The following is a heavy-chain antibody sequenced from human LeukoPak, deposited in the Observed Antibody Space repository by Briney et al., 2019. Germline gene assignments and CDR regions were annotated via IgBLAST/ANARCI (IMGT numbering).Heavy chain of an antibody. Sequence: AGGSLRLSCAASGFTFSSYGMHWVRQAPGKGLEWVAVISYDGSNKYYADSVKGRFTISRDNSKNTLYLQMNSLRAEDTAVYYCAKDRSGSYTDYFDYWGQGTLVTVSS. V-gene: IGHV3-30*18. CDR2: ISYDGSNK. D-gene: IGHD1-26*01. J-gene: IGHJ4*02. CDR3: AKDRSGSYTDYFDY. CDR1: GFTFSSYG.